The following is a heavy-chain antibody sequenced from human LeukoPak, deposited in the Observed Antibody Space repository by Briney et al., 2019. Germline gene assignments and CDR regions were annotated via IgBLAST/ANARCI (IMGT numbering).Heavy chain of an antibody. D-gene: IGHD3-22*01. CDR3: ANPYYYDSSGYDDAFDI. Sequence: ASVKVSCKASGYTFTGYYMHWVRQAPGQGLEWMGWINPNSGGTNYAQKFQGRVTMTRDTSISTAYMELSRLRSDDTAVYYCANPYYYDSSGYDDAFDIWGQGTMVTVSS. V-gene: IGHV1-2*02. CDR2: INPNSGGT. CDR1: GYTFTGYY. J-gene: IGHJ3*02.